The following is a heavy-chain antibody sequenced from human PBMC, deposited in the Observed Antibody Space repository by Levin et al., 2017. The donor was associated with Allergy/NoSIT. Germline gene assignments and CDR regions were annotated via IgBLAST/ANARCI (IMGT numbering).Heavy chain of an antibody. CDR3: ARDGVDAGIYFDY. CDR2: INQQGSEK. Sequence: GGSLRLSCAASGFTFSSHWMSWVRQAPGKGLEWVANINQQGSEKYYVDSMKGRLTVSRDNAKNSLYLQMNSPRAEDTAVYYCARDGVDAGIYFDYWGQGTLVTASS. D-gene: IGHD2-15*01. CDR1: GFTFSSHW. J-gene: IGHJ4*02. V-gene: IGHV3-7*01.